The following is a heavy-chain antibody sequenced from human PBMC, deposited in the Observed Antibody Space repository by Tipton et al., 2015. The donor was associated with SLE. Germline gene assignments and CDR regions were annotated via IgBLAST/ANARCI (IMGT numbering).Heavy chain of an antibody. Sequence: SGFTFSSYSMNWVRQAPGKGLEWVAVISYDGSNKYYADSVKGRFTISRDNSKNTLYLQMNSLRAEDTAGYYCARWGNSKEIDYWGQGTLVTVSS. CDR2: ISYDGSNK. V-gene: IGHV3-30*19. D-gene: IGHD6-13*01. J-gene: IGHJ4*02. CDR1: GFTFSSYS. CDR3: ARWGNSKEIDY.